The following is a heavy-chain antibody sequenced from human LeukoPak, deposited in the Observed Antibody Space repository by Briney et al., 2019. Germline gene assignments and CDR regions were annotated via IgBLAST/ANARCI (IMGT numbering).Heavy chain of an antibody. CDR2: ISSSGSTI. V-gene: IGHV3-48*04. CDR3: AREKYCGGDCFSFDY. D-gene: IGHD2-21*02. Sequence: GGSLRLSCAASGFTFSSYAMRWVRQAPGKGLEWVSYISSSGSTIYYADSVKGRFTISRDNANNSLYLQMNSLRAEDTAVYYCAREKYCGGDCFSFDYWGQGTLVTVSS. J-gene: IGHJ4*02. CDR1: GFTFSSYA.